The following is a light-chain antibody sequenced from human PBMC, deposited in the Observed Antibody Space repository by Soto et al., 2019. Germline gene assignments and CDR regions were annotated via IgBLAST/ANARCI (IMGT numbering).Light chain of an antibody. CDR2: AAS. Sequence: DIQMTQSPSSLSASVGDRVTITCRASQSISSYLNWYQQKPGKAPKILIYAASSLQSGVPSRFSGSGSGTDFTITISSLQPEDFATYYCQQSYSTPYTFGQGTRLEI. V-gene: IGKV1-39*01. CDR1: QSISSY. CDR3: QQSYSTPYT. J-gene: IGKJ5*01.